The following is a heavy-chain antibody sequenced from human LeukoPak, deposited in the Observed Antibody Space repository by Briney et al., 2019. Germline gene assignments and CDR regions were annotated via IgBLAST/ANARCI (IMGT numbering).Heavy chain of an antibody. CDR2: IYYTGNT. CDR3: ARQTGSGLFTLP. CDR1: GVSISSSNSY. J-gene: IGHJ4*02. V-gene: IGHV4-39*01. Sequence: SETLSLTCTVSGVSISSSNSYWGWIRQPPGEGLEWIGSIYYTGNTYYNASLKSRVTISIDTSNNQISLRLISVTATDTAMYYCARQTGSGLFTLPGGQGTLVTVSP. D-gene: IGHD3/OR15-3a*01.